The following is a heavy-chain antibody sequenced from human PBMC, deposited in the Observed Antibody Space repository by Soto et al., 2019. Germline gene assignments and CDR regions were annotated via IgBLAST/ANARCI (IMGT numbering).Heavy chain of an antibody. CDR2: IYYSGST. CDR3: ATGAGSSWYGYYYGMDV. V-gene: IGHV4-39*07. D-gene: IGHD6-13*01. CDR1: GGSISSGSYY. J-gene: IGHJ6*02. Sequence: SETLSLTCSVSGGSISSGSYYWGWIRQPPGKGLEWIASIYYSGSTYYNPSLKSRVTIFVDTSKNQFSLKLSSVTAADTAVYYCATGAGSSWYGYYYGMDVWGQGTTVTVSS.